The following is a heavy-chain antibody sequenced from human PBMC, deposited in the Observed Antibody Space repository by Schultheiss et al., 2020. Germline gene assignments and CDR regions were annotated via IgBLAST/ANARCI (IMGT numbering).Heavy chain of an antibody. CDR2: IYTSGST. CDR1: GGSISSGGYY. J-gene: IGHJ5*02. CDR3: ASPWRFDP. V-gene: IGHV4-31*03. Sequence: SETLSLTCTVSGGSISSGGYYWSWIRQHPGKGLEWIGYIYTSGSTNYNPSLKSRVTMSVDTSKNQFSLKLNSVTPDDTAVYYCASPWRFDPWGQGTLVTVSS.